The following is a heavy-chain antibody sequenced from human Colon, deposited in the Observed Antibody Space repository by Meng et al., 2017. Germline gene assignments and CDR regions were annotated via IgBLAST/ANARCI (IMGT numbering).Heavy chain of an antibody. D-gene: IGHD1-1*01. CDR1: GGSLSNSNW. J-gene: IGHJ4*02. Sequence: QVRLPDTGPGLVNPSGTLSLTFAVSGGSLSNSNWWSWVRQPPGKGLEWIGEVYHRGDTNYNPSLKSRVVISVDRSKNQFSLNLSSVTAADTAVYYCGRDQGRQLINHWGQGTLVTVSS. V-gene: IGHV4-4*02. CDR2: VYHRGDT. CDR3: GRDQGRQLINH.